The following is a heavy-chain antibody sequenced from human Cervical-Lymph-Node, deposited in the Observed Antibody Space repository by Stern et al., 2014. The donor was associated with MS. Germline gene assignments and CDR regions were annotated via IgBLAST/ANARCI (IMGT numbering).Heavy chain of an antibody. CDR1: GFTFSSYG. CDR2: ISYDGSNR. CDR3: AKDWAFNSGPTK. V-gene: IGHV3-30*18. Sequence: VQLVESGGGVVQPGRSLRLSCAASGFTFSSYGMHWVRQAPGKGLEWVAVISYDGSNRYYADSVKGRFTIARDNSKNTLFLQMNSLRAEDTAVYYCAKDWAFNSGPTKWGQGTLVTVSS. D-gene: IGHD5-12*01. J-gene: IGHJ4*02.